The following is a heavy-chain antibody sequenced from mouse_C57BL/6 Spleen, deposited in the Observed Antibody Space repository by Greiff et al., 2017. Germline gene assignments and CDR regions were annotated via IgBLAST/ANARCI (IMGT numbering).Heavy chain of an antibody. CDR1: GFSLTSYG. Sequence: QVQLQQSGPGLVQPSQSLSITCTVSGFSLTSYGVHWVRQSPGKGLEWLGVIWSGGSTDYNAAFISRLSISKDNSKSQVFFKMNSLQADDTAIYYCARNPPYYYGSTYWYFDVWGTGTTVTVSS. V-gene: IGHV2-2*01. J-gene: IGHJ1*03. D-gene: IGHD1-1*01. CDR3: ARNPPYYYGSTYWYFDV. CDR2: IWSGGST.